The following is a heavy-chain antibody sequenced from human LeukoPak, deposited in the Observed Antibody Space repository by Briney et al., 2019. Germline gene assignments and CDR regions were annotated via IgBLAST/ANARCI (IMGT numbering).Heavy chain of an antibody. CDR1: DGSFSGYY. J-gene: IGHJ3*02. D-gene: IGHD1-14*01. V-gene: IGHV4-34*01. CDR2: INHSGST. Sequence: SETLSLTCAVYDGSFSGYYWSWIRQPPGKGLEWIGEINHSGSTNYNPSLKSRVTISADTSKNQLSLSLSSVTAADTAVYYCARVPLYIGIGHAFDIWGQGTTVTVSS. CDR3: ARVPLYIGIGHAFDI.